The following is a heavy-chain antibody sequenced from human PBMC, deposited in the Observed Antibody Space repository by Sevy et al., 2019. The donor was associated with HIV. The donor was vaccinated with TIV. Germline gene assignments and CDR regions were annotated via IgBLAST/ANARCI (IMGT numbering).Heavy chain of an antibody. J-gene: IGHJ4*02. D-gene: IGHD3-10*01. CDR2: IYYSGST. Sequence: SETLSLTCTVSGGSISSGGYYWSWIRQHPGKGLEWIGYIYYSGSTYYNPSLKSRVTISVDTSKNQFSLKLSSVTAADTAVYYCARGYLRGGYYFDYWGQGTLVTVSS. V-gene: IGHV4-31*03. CDR3: ARGYLRGGYYFDY. CDR1: GGSISSGGYY.